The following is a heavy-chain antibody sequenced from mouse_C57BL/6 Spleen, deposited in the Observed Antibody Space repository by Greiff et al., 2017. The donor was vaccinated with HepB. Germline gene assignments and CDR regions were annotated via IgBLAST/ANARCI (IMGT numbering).Heavy chain of an antibody. CDR3: ARHYDGYYFDY. D-gene: IGHD2-3*01. CDR2: ISSGSSTI. J-gene: IGHJ2*01. V-gene: IGHV5-17*01. Sequence: EVQLVESGGGLVKPGGSLKLSCAASGFTFSDYGMHWVRQAPEKGLEWVAYISSGSSTIYYADTVKGRFTISRDNAKNTLFLQMTSLRSEDTAMYYCARHYDGYYFDYWGQGTTLTVSS. CDR1: GFTFSDYG.